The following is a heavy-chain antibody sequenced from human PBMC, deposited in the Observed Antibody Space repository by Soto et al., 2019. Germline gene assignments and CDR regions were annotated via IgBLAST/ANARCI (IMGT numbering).Heavy chain of an antibody. CDR3: ATSQGLSSSWYYYYGMDV. V-gene: IGHV1-18*01. CDR2: ISAYNGNT. CDR1: GYTFTSYG. J-gene: IGHJ6*02. D-gene: IGHD6-13*01. Sequence: QVQLVQSGAEVKKPGASVKVSCKASGYTFTSYGISWVRQAPGQGLEWMGWISAYNGNTNYAQKXQVRDTMTTDXXTXTXXMELRSLRSDDTAVYYCATSQGLSSSWYYYYGMDVWGQGTTVTVSS.